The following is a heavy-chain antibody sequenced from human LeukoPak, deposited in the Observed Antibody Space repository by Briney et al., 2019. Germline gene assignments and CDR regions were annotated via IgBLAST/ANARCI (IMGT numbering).Heavy chain of an antibody. Sequence: ASVKVSCKASGYTFTSYDINWVRQATGQGLEWMGWMNPNSGNTGYAQKFQGRVTMTRNTSISTAYMELSSLRSEDTAVYYCVVGSSSTSYFDYWGQGTLVTVSS. CDR2: MNPNSGNT. CDR3: VVGSSSTSYFDY. J-gene: IGHJ4*02. D-gene: IGHD6-6*01. CDR1: GYTFTSYD. V-gene: IGHV1-8*01.